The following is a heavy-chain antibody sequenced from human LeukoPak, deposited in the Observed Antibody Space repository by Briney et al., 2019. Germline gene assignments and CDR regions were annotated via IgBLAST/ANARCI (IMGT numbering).Heavy chain of an antibody. D-gene: IGHD3-22*01. Sequence: SETLSRTCTVSGDSISVSRYYWGWIRQPPGKGLEWIGNIYYTGTTYYNPSLRSRITISVDTSKSHFSLKLYSVTAADTAVYYCARLSFSYDSSGYNPYYFDYWGQGTLVTVSS. V-gene: IGHV4-39*02. CDR2: IYYTGTT. J-gene: IGHJ4*02. CDR3: ARLSFSYDSSGYNPYYFDY. CDR1: GDSISVSRYY.